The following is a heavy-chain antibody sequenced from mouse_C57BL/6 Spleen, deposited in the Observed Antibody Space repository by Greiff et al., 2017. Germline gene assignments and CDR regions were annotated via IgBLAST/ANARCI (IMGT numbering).Heavy chain of an antibody. J-gene: IGHJ3*01. V-gene: IGHV1-9*01. CDR2: ILPGSGST. D-gene: IGHD3-2*02. CDR1: GYTFTRYW. CDR3: SRRGAQATFAY. Sequence: QVQLQQSGAELMKPGASVKLSCKATGYTFTRYWIEWVKQRPGHGLEWIGEILPGSGSTNYNEKFKGKATFTADTSSNTAYMQRSSLTTEDSAIYYCSRRGAQATFAYWGQGTLVTVSA.